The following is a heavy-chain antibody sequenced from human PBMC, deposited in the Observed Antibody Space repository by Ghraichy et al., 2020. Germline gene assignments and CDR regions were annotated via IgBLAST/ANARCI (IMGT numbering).Heavy chain of an antibody. CDR2: IIPIFGTA. V-gene: IGHV1-69*13. Sequence: SVKVSCKASGGTFSSYAISWVRQAPGQGLEWMGGIIPIFGTANYAQKFQGRVTITADESTSTAYMELSSLRSEDTAVYYCARASLPGTTVTTRPYYYYGMDVWGQGTAVTVSS. CDR3: ARASLPGTTVTTRPYYYYGMDV. D-gene: IGHD4-11*01. J-gene: IGHJ6*02. CDR1: GGTFSSYA.